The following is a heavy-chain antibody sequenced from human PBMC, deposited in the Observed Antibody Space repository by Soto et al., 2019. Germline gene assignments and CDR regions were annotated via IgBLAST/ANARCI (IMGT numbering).Heavy chain of an antibody. V-gene: IGHV3-13*01. CDR2: IGTAGDT. Sequence: GGSLRLSCAASGFTFSSYDMHWVRQATGKGLEWVSAIGTAGDTYYPGSVKGRFTISRENAKNSLYLQMNSLRAGDTAVYYCARGSSSSSVGAFDIWGQGTMVTVS. CDR1: GFTFSSYD. J-gene: IGHJ3*02. CDR3: ARGSSSSSVGAFDI. D-gene: IGHD6-13*01.